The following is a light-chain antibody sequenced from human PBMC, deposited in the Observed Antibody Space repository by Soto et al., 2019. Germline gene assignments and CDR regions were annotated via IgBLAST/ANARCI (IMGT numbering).Light chain of an antibody. V-gene: IGLV2-14*01. J-gene: IGLJ1*01. CDR2: EVS. CDR3: SSYAGSNDYV. Sequence: QSALTQPASVSGSPGQSITISCTGTSSDVGGYNFVSWYQQHPDKAPKLIIYEVSNRPSGVSNHFSGSKSGNTASLTISGLQAEDEADYYCSSYAGSNDYVFGTGTQLTVL. CDR1: SSDVGGYNF.